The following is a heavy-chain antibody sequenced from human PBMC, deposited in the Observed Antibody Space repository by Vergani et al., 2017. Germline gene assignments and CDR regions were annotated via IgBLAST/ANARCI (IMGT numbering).Heavy chain of an antibody. Sequence: QLQLQESGPGLVKPSETLSLTCTVSGGSISSSSYYWGWIRQPPGKGLEWIGSIYYSGSTYYNPALKSRVTISVDPSKNQCSLKLSSVTAADTAVYYCAIEPATIFGVVITEGYFDYWGQGTLVTVSS. CDR3: AIEPATIFGVVITEGYFDY. CDR1: GGSISSSSYY. CDR2: IYYSGST. D-gene: IGHD3-3*01. V-gene: IGHV4-39*07. J-gene: IGHJ4*02.